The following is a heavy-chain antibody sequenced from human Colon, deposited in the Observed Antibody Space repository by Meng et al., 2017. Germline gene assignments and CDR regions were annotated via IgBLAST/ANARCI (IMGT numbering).Heavy chain of an antibody. CDR3: ARVKGSSGSDAFDI. CDR1: GYTFTDYY. J-gene: IGHJ3*02. D-gene: IGHD3-22*01. CDR2: INPNSGGT. V-gene: IGHV1-2*06. Sequence: ASVKVSCKASGYTFTDYYMHWVRQAPGQGLEWMGRINPNSGGTNYAQNFQGRVTMTRDTSISTAYMELSSLRSDDTALYYCARVKGSSGSDAFDIWGQGTVVTVSS.